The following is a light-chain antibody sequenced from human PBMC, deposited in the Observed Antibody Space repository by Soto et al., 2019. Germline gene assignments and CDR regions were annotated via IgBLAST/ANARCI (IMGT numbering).Light chain of an antibody. J-gene: IGKJ4*01. CDR3: KQSYSTPLT. Sequence: DIQMTQSPSSLSASVGDRVTITCRASQSITNYLNWFQHKPGKAPKLLIYAASSLQSGVSSRFSGSGSGTDFTLPINTLQPEDYATYYGKQSYSTPLTFGGGTKVEIK. V-gene: IGKV1-39*01. CDR1: QSITNY. CDR2: AAS.